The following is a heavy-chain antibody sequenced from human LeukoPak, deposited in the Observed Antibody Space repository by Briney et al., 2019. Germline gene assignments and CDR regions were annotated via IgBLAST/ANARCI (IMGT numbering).Heavy chain of an antibody. CDR2: ISYHGRNI. CDR1: GFIFGNYA. D-gene: IGHD3-10*01. Sequence: GGSLRLSCAASGFIFGNYAMHWVRQAPGKGLEWVAAISYHGRNIYYADSVKGRFIISRDNSENTLYLQMSSLTTEDTAMYYCAKGRGSYNALDIWGQGTVVTVSS. J-gene: IGHJ3*02. V-gene: IGHV3-30-3*01. CDR3: AKGRGSYNALDI.